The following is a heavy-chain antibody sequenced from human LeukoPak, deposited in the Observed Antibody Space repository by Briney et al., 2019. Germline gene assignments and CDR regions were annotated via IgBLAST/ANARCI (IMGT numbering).Heavy chain of an antibody. CDR3: AKHPMGSSWTDY. J-gene: IGHJ4*02. V-gene: IGHV3-9*03. CDR1: GFTFDDYA. Sequence: PGRSLRLSCAVSGFTFDDYAMHWVRQAPGKGLEWVSGISWNSGSIGYADSVKGRFTISRDNARNSLYLQMNSLRAEDMALYYCAKHPMGSSWTDYWGQGTLVTVSS. CDR2: ISWNSGSI. D-gene: IGHD6-13*01.